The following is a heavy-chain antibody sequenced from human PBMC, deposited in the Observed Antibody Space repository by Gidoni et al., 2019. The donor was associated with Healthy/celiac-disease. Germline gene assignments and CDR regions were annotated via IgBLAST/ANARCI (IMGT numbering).Heavy chain of an antibody. CDR2: ISAYNGNT. V-gene: IGHV1-18*01. Sequence: QVQLLQSGAEVKNPGASVKVSCKASVYTFTSYGIIWVRQAPGQGLEWMGWISAYNGNTNYAQKLQGRVTMTTDTSTSTDYMELRSLRSDDTAVYYCARDTPRVVVPAVHDYWGQGTLVTVSS. CDR3: ARDTPRVVVPAVHDY. CDR1: VYTFTSYG. D-gene: IGHD2-2*01. J-gene: IGHJ4*02.